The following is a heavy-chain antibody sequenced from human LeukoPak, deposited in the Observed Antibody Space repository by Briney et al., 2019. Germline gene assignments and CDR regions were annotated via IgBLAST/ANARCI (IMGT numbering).Heavy chain of an antibody. D-gene: IGHD2-2*01. J-gene: IGHJ3*02. CDR1: GYTFTGYY. Sequence: ASVKVSCKASGYTFTGYYMHWVRQAPGQGLEWMGWINPNSGGTNYAQKFQGRVTITTDESTSTAYMELSSLRSEDTAVYYCARHIVVVPAALAEITIFGMMQAFDIWGQGTMVTVSS. CDR2: INPNSGGT. CDR3: ARHIVVVPAALAEITIFGMMQAFDI. V-gene: IGHV1-2*02.